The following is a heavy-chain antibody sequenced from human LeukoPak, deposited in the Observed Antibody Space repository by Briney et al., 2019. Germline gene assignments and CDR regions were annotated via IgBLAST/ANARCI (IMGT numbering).Heavy chain of an antibody. J-gene: IGHJ4*02. CDR3: ARDRRQYYDFWSGYTADYFDY. CDR2: TYTSGST. V-gene: IGHV4-4*07. CDR1: GGSISSYY. Sequence: TSETLSLTCTVSGGSISSYYWSWIRQPAGKGLEWIGRTYTSGSTNYNPSLKSRVTMSVDTSKNQFSLKLSSVTAADTAVYYCARDRRQYYDFWSGYTADYFDYWGQGTLVTVSS. D-gene: IGHD3-3*01.